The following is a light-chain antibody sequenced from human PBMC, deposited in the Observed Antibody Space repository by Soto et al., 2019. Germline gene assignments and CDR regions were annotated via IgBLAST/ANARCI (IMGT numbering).Light chain of an antibody. CDR3: QQYNNWPPGDT. Sequence: EIVITQSPATLSVSPGERATLSCRASQSVSSNLAWYQQKPGQAPRLLIYGASTRATGIPARFSGSGSGTEFTLTISSLQSEDFAVYYCQQYNNWPPGDTFGQGTKVDIK. CDR1: QSVSSN. CDR2: GAS. V-gene: IGKV3-15*01. J-gene: IGKJ1*01.